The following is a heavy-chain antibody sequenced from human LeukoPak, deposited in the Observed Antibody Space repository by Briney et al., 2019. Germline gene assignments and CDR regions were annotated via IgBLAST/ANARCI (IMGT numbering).Heavy chain of an antibody. V-gene: IGHV3-23*01. CDR3: AKAHIAARPYYFDY. D-gene: IGHD6-6*01. CDR1: GLTFSSYA. CDR2: ISGSGGST. J-gene: IGHJ4*02. Sequence: GGSLRLSCAASGLTFSSYAMSWVRQAPGKGLEWVSAISGSGGSTDYADSVKGRFTISRDNSKNTLYLQMNSLRAEDTAVYYCAKAHIAARPYYFDYWGQGTLVTVSS.